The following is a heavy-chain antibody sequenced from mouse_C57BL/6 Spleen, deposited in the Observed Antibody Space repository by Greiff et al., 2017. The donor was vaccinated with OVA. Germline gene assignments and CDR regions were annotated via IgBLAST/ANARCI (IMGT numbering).Heavy chain of an antibody. Sequence: EVKLQESGPGLVKPSQSLSLTCSVTGYSITSGYYWNWIRQFPGNKLEWMGYISYDGSNNYNPSLKNRISITRDTSKNQFFLKLNSVTTEDTATYYCARDDYSNYVYAMDYWGQGTSVTVSS. CDR2: ISYDGSN. D-gene: IGHD2-5*01. V-gene: IGHV3-6*01. CDR1: GYSITSGYY. J-gene: IGHJ4*01. CDR3: ARDDYSNYVYAMDY.